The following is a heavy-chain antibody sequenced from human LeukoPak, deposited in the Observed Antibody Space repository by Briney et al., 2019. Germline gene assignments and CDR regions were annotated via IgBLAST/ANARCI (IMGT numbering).Heavy chain of an antibody. CDR2: IKSKTDGGTT. V-gene: IGHV3-15*01. Sequence: GGSLRLSCAASGFTFSSYDMTWVRQAPGRGLEWVGRIKSKTDGGTTDYAAPVKGRFTISRDDSKNTLYLQMNSLKTEDTAAYYCTTGSRIAVAGTPFWGQGTLVTVSS. D-gene: IGHD6-19*01. J-gene: IGHJ4*02. CDR1: GFTFSSYD. CDR3: TTGSRIAVAGTPF.